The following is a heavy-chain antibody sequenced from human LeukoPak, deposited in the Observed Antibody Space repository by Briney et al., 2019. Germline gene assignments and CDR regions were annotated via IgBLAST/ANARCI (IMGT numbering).Heavy chain of an antibody. CDR1: AFTFSGYS. CDR3: AREAGAVATIPFDY. Sequence: PGGSLRLSCAASAFTFSGYSMNWVRQAPGKGLEWVSYISSSGSTIYYADSVKGRFTISRDNAKNSLYLQMNSLRAEDTAVYYCAREAGAVATIPFDYWGQGTLVTVSS. D-gene: IGHD5-12*01. V-gene: IGHV3-48*04. CDR2: ISSSGSTI. J-gene: IGHJ4*02.